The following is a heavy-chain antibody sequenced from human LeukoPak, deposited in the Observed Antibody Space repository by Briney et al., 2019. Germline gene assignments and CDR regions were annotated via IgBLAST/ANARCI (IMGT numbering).Heavy chain of an antibody. Sequence: GGSLRLSCAASGFTVSSYWMSWVRQAPGKGLEWVANIKQDGSEKYYVDSVKGRFTISRDNAKNSLYLQMNSLRAEDTAVYYCARDLGYIVVVVAATPVDLDYWGQGTLVTVSS. D-gene: IGHD2-15*01. CDR3: ARDLGYIVVVVAATPVDLDY. CDR2: IKQDGSEK. V-gene: IGHV3-7*01. J-gene: IGHJ4*02. CDR1: GFTVSSYW.